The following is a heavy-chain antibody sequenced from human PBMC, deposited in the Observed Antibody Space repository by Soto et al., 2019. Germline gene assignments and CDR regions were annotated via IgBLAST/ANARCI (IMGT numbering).Heavy chain of an antibody. D-gene: IGHD2-2*01. V-gene: IGHV1-18*01. Sequence: ASVKVSCKASGYRFTNYGISWVRQAPGQGLEWMGWISVNKGNTNYAEKLQGRVTMTTDTSTSTSYMELRSLRSDDTAVYYCARDWNCSSTTCHNCFDPWGQGTLVTVS. CDR1: GYRFTNYG. J-gene: IGHJ5*02. CDR2: ISVNKGNT. CDR3: ARDWNCSSTTCHNCFDP.